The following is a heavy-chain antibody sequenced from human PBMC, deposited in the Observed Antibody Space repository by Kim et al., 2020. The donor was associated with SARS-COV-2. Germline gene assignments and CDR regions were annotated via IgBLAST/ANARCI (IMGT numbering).Heavy chain of an antibody. J-gene: IGHJ4*02. V-gene: IGHV1-69*02. CDR3: ARIPGGYSGYEYYFDY. D-gene: IGHD5-12*01. Sequence: KFQGSVTITADKSTRTAYMELSSLRSEDTAVYYCARIPGGYSGYEYYFDYWGQGTLVTVSS.